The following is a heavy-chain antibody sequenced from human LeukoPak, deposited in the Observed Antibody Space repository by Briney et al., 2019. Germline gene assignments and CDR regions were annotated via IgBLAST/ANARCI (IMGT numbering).Heavy chain of an antibody. CDR3: ARDGGTGIVGASGGMDV. D-gene: IGHD1-26*01. J-gene: IGHJ6*02. CDR1: GFTFSNYG. Sequence: PGRSLRLSCAASGFTFSNYGMHWVRQAPGKGLERVPVISYDGSNKYYADSVKGRFTISRDNSKNTLYLQMNSLRAEDTAVYYCARDGGTGIVGASGGMDVWGQGTTVTVSS. CDR2: ISYDGSNK. V-gene: IGHV3-30*03.